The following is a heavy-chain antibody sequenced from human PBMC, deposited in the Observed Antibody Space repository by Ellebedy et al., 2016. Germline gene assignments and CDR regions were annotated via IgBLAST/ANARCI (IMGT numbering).Heavy chain of an antibody. CDR3: AKDDTFDFWVDY. Sequence: GESLKISCAASGFTFSSYDMTWVRQPPGKGLEWVSTISGSGLSTHYADSVKGRFTISRDNSKNTLYLQMSSLRAEDTAVYYCAKDDTFDFWVDYWGQGTLVTVSS. D-gene: IGHD3-3*01. CDR2: ISGSGLST. J-gene: IGHJ4*02. CDR1: GFTFSSYD. V-gene: IGHV3-23*01.